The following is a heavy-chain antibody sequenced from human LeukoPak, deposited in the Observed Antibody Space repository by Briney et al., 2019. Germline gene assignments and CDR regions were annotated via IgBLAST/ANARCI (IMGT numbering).Heavy chain of an antibody. CDR2: IYYSGST. CDR1: GGSISSYY. V-gene: IGHV4-59*01. Sequence: SETLSLTCTVSGGSISSYYWSWIRQPPGKGLEWIGYIYYSGSTNYNTSLKSRVTISVDTSKNRFSLKLSSVTPADTAVYYCARAPPALHLDYWGQGTLVTVSS. J-gene: IGHJ4*02. CDR3: ARAPPALHLDY. D-gene: IGHD5-24*01.